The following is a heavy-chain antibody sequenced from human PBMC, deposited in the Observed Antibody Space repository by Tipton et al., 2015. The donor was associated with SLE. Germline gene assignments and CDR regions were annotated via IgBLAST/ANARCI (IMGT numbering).Heavy chain of an antibody. D-gene: IGHD2-21*01. V-gene: IGHV4-38-2*02. J-gene: IGHJ4*02. CDR3: ARRRFQSASDY. CDR1: GYSISSGYY. CDR2: IFYSGST. Sequence: TLSLTCTVSGYSISSGYYWVWIRQPPGKGLEWIGSIFYSGSTYSNPSLDSPLTMSVDTSTNQFSLKLSSVTAADTAVYYCARRRFQSASDYWGQGTLVSVSS.